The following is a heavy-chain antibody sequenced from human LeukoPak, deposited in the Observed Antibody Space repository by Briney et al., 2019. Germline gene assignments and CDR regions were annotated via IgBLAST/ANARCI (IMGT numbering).Heavy chain of an antibody. J-gene: IGHJ6*02. CDR3: ARAVRSGPPRAYYYGMDV. CDR2: ISYDGSNK. CDR1: GFTFSSYA. V-gene: IGHV3-30-3*01. Sequence: GGSLRLSCAASGFTFSSYAMHWVRQAPGKGLEWVAVISYDGSNKYYADSVKGRFTISRDNSKNTLYLQMNSLRAEDTAVYYCARAVRSGPPRAYYYGMDVWGQGTTVTVSS. D-gene: IGHD6-19*01.